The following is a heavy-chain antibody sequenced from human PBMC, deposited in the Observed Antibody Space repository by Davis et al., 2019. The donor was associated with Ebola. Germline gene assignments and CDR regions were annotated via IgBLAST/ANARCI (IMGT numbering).Heavy chain of an antibody. D-gene: IGHD1-26*01. Sequence: PGGSLRLSCAASGFVFSSYVMSWVRRAPGKGLEWVSTLGLSGDTYYADSVKGRFTISSDNSKNTLHLQMNSLRVEDTAIYYCAKDTSNVWFDVWGQGTVVTVSS. CDR1: GFVFSSYV. J-gene: IGHJ3*01. V-gene: IGHV3-23*01. CDR3: AKDTSNVWFDV. CDR2: LGLSGDT.